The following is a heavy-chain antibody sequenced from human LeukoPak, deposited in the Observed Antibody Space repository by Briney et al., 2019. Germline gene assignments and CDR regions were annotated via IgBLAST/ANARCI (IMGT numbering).Heavy chain of an antibody. D-gene: IGHD3-22*01. Sequence: ASVKVSCKASGYTFTSYGISWMRQAPGQGLEWMGWISAYNGNTNYAQKLQGRVTMTTDTSTSTAYMELRSLRSDDTAVYYCARGAVHYDSSGYYYYWGQGTLVTVSS. CDR3: ARGAVHYDSSGYYYY. J-gene: IGHJ4*02. CDR2: ISAYNGNT. V-gene: IGHV1-18*01. CDR1: GYTFTSYG.